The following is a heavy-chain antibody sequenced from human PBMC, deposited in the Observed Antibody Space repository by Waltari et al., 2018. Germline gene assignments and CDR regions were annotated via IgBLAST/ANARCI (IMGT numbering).Heavy chain of an antibody. J-gene: IGHJ4*02. Sequence: EVQLLQSGGGLVQPGGSLGLSCAASGFTFSSYTMTWVRQTPGKGLERCAGITGSGDHIYYADSVKGRFTISRDNSKNTLYLQMNSLRAEDTAVYYCTKVGMAAALDSWGQGTLVTVSS. V-gene: IGHV3-23*01. CDR3: TKVGMAAALDS. CDR1: GFTFSSYT. D-gene: IGHD6-13*01. CDR2: ITGSGDHI.